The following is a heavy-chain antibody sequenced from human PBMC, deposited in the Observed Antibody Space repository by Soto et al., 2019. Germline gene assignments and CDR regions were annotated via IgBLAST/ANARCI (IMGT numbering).Heavy chain of an antibody. J-gene: IGHJ1*01. CDR2: IHSSGSI. CDR1: GGSISSDDYY. D-gene: IGHD3-22*01. CDR3: ARDLDGLHDDTSGPFPRPG. V-gene: IGHV4-30-4*01. Sequence: QTLSLTCTVSGGSISSDDYYWSWIRQAPGRGLEWIGYIHSSGSIYYNPSLKSRATMSIDTAGNQFSLKVSSVTVADTAVYYCARDLDGLHDDTSGPFPRPGWGQGTLVTSPQ.